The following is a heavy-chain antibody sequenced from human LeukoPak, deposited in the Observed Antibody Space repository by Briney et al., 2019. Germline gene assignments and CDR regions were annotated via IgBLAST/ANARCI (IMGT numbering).Heavy chain of an antibody. Sequence: GGSLRLSCAASGFTFSIYVMHWVRQAPGKGLEWVAFIWFDGSNKYYADSVKGRFTISRDNSKNTLYLQMNSLRAEDTAVYYCASRGITGTTSYNYFDPWGQGTLVTVSS. CDR1: GFTFSIYV. CDR3: ASRGITGTTSYNYFDP. J-gene: IGHJ5*02. D-gene: IGHD1-7*01. V-gene: IGHV3-30*02. CDR2: IWFDGSNK.